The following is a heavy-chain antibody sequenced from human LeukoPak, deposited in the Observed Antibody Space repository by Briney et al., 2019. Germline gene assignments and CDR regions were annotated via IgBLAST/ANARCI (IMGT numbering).Heavy chain of an antibody. V-gene: IGHV4-34*01. CDR1: GGSFSGYY. Sequence: SETLSLTCAVYGGSFSGYYWSWIRQPPGKGLEWIGEINHSGSTNYNPSLKSRVTISVGTSKNQFSLKLSSVTAADTAVYYCARGRSRYFDLWGRGTLVTVSS. CDR2: INHSGST. CDR3: ARGRSRYFDL. J-gene: IGHJ2*01.